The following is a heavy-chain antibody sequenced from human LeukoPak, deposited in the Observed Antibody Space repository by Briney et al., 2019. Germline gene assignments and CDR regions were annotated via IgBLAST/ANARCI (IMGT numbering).Heavy chain of an antibody. J-gene: IGHJ5*02. CDR1: GGSISSHY. D-gene: IGHD6-6*01. Sequence: SETLSLTCTVSGGSISSHYWSWIRQPPGKGLEWIGYIYYSGSTNYNPSLKSRVTISVDTSKNQFSLKLSSVTAADTAVYYCARDLSIAALNWFDPWGQGTLVTVSS. CDR2: IYYSGST. V-gene: IGHV4-59*11. CDR3: ARDLSIAALNWFDP.